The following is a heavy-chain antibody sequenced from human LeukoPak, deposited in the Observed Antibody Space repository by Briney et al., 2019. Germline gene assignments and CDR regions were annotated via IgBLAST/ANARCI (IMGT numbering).Heavy chain of an antibody. J-gene: IGHJ4*02. CDR3: ARVGAAADLYYFDY. Sequence: GGSLRLSCAASGFTFSSYEMNWVRQAPGKGLEWVSYISSSGSTIYYADSVKGRFTISRDNAKNSLYLQMNSLRAEDTAVDYCARVGAAADLYYFDYWGQGTLVTVSS. D-gene: IGHD6-13*01. CDR1: GFTFSSYE. CDR2: ISSSGSTI. V-gene: IGHV3-48*03.